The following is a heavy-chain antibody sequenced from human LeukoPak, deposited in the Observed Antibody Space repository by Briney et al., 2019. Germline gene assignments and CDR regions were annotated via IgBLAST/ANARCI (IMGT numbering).Heavy chain of an antibody. CDR2: INPNSGGT. J-gene: IGHJ6*03. Sequence: ASVKVSCKTSGYTFTGYDMHWVRQAPGQGLEWIGWINPNSGGTNYAQKFRGRVTMTRDTSISTAYMDLSRLRSDDTAVYYCARVPGYSYDYYYMDVWGKGTTVTVSS. CDR1: GYTFTGYD. CDR3: ARVPGYSYDYYYMDV. D-gene: IGHD5-18*01. V-gene: IGHV1-2*02.